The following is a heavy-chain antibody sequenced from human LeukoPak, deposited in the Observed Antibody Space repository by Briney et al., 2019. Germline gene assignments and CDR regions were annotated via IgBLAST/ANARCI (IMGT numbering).Heavy chain of an antibody. CDR2: IKSKTDGRTT. D-gene: IGHD2-2*01. CDR3: TTDPPYCSSISCYEVSAFDI. Sequence: GGSLRLSCAASGFTFSNAWMSWVRQAPGKGLEWVGRIKSKTDGRTTDYAAPVKGRFTISRDDSKNTLYLQMNSLKTEDTAVYYCTTDPPYCSSISCYEVSAFDIWGQGTMVTVSS. CDR1: GFTFSNAW. J-gene: IGHJ3*02. V-gene: IGHV3-15*01.